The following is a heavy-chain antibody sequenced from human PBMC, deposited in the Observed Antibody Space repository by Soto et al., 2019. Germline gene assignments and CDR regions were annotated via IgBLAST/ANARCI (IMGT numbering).Heavy chain of an antibody. V-gene: IGHV3-74*01. CDR3: ATPGAYLAGGMDV. CDR2: INSDGTTT. J-gene: IGHJ6*02. CDR1: GFTFSAYW. Sequence: GGSLRLSCAASGFTFSAYWMHWVRQVPGKGLVWVSRINSDGTTTTYADSVKGRFTISRDNVKNTLYLQMNSLRGEDTAVYYCATPGAYLAGGMDVWGQGTTVTVSS. D-gene: IGHD4-17*01.